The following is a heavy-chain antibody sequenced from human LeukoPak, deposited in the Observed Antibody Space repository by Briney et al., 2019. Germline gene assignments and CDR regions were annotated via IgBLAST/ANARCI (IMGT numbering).Heavy chain of an antibody. CDR3: ALQNYGDYESSFDY. Sequence: PSETLSLTCTVSGGSISSSSYYWGWIRQPPGKGLEWIGSIYYSGSTYYNPSLKSRVTISVDTSKNQFSLKLSSVTAADTAVYDCALQNYGDYESSFDYWGQGTLVTVSS. CDR2: IYYSGST. J-gene: IGHJ4*02. V-gene: IGHV4-39*01. CDR1: GGSISSSSYY. D-gene: IGHD4-17*01.